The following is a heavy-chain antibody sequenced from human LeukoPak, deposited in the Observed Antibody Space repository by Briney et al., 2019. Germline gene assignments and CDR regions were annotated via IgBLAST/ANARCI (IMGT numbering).Heavy chain of an antibody. J-gene: IGHJ4*02. V-gene: IGHV4-39*01. CDR1: GGSISSSSYY. D-gene: IGHD1-26*01. CDR3: AREPFKVGATTDFDY. Sequence: PSATLSLTCTVSGGSISSSSYYWRWIRQPPGKGLGWIGSIYYSGSTYYNPSLKSRVPISVDTSKNQYSLKLSSVTAADTAVYYCAREPFKVGATTDFDYWGKGTLVTVSS. CDR2: IYYSGST.